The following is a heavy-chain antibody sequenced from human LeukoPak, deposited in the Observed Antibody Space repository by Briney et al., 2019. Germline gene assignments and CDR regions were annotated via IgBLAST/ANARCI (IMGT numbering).Heavy chain of an antibody. J-gene: IGHJ4*02. CDR3: ARGRYYYDSSGYLLDY. V-gene: IGHV1-69*13. CDR1: GGTFSSYA. D-gene: IGHD3-22*01. CDR2: IIPIFGTA. Sequence: ASVTVSCKASGGTFSSYAISWVRQAPGQGLEWMGGIIPIFGTANYAQKFQGRVTITADESTSTAYMELSSLRSEDTAVYYCARGRYYYDSSGYLLDYWGQGTLVTVSS.